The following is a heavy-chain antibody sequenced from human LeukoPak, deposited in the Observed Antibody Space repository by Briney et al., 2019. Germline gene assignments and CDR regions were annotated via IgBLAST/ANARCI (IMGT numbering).Heavy chain of an antibody. CDR1: GYTFTSYG. J-gene: IGHJ4*02. V-gene: IGHV1-18*01. D-gene: IGHD5-12*01. CDR3: ARNTRKYSGYDYAY. CDR2: ISAYNGNT. Sequence: ASVKVSCKASGYTFTSYGISWVRQAPGQGLEWMGRISAYNGNTNYAQKLQGRVTMTTDTSTSTAYMELRSLRSDGTAVYYCARNTRKYSGYDYAYWGQGTLVTVSS.